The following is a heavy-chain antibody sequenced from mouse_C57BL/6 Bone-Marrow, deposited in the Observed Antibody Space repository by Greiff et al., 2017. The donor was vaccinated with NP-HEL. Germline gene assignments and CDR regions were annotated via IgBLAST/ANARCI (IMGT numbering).Heavy chain of an antibody. D-gene: IGHD1-1*01. CDR2: IWSGGST. J-gene: IGHJ4*01. V-gene: IGHV2-2*01. Sequence: QVQLKESGPGLVQPSQSLSITCTVSGFSLTSYGVHWVRQSPGKGLEWLGVIWSGGSTDYNAAFISRLSISKDNSKSQVFFKMNSLQADDTAIYYCARRGSPYYYGRGAMDYWGQGTSVTVSS. CDR3: ARRGSPYYYGRGAMDY. CDR1: GFSLTSYG.